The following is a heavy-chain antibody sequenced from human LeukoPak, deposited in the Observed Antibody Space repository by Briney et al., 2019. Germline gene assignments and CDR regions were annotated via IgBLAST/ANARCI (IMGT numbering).Heavy chain of an antibody. V-gene: IGHV1-69*04. CDR2: IIPILGIA. CDR1: GYTFTSYG. CDR3: ARDNYDILTGYYGTFDY. Sequence: ASVKVSCKASGYTFTSYGISWVRQAPGQGLEWMGRIIPILGIANYAQKFQGRVTITADKSTSTAYMELGSLRSEDTAVYYCARDNYDILTGYYGTFDYWGQGTLVTVSS. D-gene: IGHD3-9*01. J-gene: IGHJ4*02.